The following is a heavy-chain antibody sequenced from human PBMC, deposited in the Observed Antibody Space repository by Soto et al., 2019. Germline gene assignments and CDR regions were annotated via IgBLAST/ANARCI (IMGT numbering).Heavy chain of an antibody. Sequence: GGSLRLSCAGSGFTFTNNGMHWVRQAPGKGLEWVAFISYDASEIFYADSVKGRFTISRDNTRNSLYLQMNSLRDEDTALYYCVRYCSSTLCNGVATRTFDYWGQGTLVTVSS. J-gene: IGHJ4*02. V-gene: IGHV3-30*03. CDR1: GFTFTNNG. CDR3: VRYCSSTLCNGVATRTFDY. CDR2: ISYDASEI. D-gene: IGHD2-2*01.